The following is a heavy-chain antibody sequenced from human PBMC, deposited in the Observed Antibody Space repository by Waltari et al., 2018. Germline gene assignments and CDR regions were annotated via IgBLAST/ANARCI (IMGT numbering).Heavy chain of an antibody. CDR2: ISPISVDT. J-gene: IGHJ6*02. CDR1: GYTFTEYY. CDR3: AGGSRYCASTTCPSSAFDV. D-gene: IGHD2-2*01. Sequence: QVQLVQSGAEVKKPGASVKVSCKASGYTFTEYYIHWVRQAPGQGLEWMGWISPISVDTKFAQRFQGRVTMTRDTSIRTAYMALSRLTSDDTAVYYCAGGSRYCASTTCPSSAFDVWGQGTTVTVSS. V-gene: IGHV1-2*02.